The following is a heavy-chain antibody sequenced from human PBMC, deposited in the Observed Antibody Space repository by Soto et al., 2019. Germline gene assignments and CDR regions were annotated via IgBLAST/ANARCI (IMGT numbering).Heavy chain of an antibody. J-gene: IGHJ4*02. CDR2: VYNSGST. V-gene: IGHV4-59*01. CDR1: GDSISSNY. D-gene: IGHD6-13*01. CDR3: ARYRREAVAGYTLDN. Sequence: SETLSLTCTVSGDSISSNYWTWIRQPPGKGLEWIGYVYNSGSTNYNPSLKSRVTISEDTSKSQFSLKVNSMTAADTAVYYCARYRREAVAGYTLDNWGQGILVTVSS.